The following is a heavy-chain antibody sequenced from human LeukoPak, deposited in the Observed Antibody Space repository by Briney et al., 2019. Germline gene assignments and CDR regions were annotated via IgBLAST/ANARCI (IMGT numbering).Heavy chain of an antibody. CDR1: GFTFSSYA. CDR3: AKGEGRIAAARWGAFDI. D-gene: IGHD6-13*01. V-gene: IGHV3-23*01. J-gene: IGHJ3*02. CDR2: ISGSGGST. Sequence: QPGGSLRLSCAASGFTFSSYAMSWVRQAPGKGLEWVSAISGSGGSTYYADSVKGRFTISRDNSKNTLYLQMNSLRAEDTAVYYCAKGEGRIAAARWGAFDIWGQGTMVTVSS.